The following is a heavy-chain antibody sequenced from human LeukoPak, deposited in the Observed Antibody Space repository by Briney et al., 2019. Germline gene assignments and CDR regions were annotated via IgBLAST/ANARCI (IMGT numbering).Heavy chain of an antibody. CDR2: ISAYNGNT. CDR1: GYTFTSYG. V-gene: IGHV1-18*01. CDR3: ARDRYSSSWYAANFDY. Sequence: ASVKVSCKASGYTFTSYGISWVRQAPGQGLEWMGWISAYNGNTNYAQKLQGRVTMTTDTSTSTAYMELRSLRSDDTAVYYCARDRYSSSWYAANFDYWGQGTLVTDSS. J-gene: IGHJ4*02. D-gene: IGHD6-13*01.